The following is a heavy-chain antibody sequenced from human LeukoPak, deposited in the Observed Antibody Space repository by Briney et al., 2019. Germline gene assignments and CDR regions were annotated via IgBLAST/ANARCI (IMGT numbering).Heavy chain of an antibody. J-gene: IGHJ4*02. V-gene: IGHV4-59*08. CDR2: IYYSGST. CDR1: GGSISSYY. CDR3: ARNGIEVNGYFDY. D-gene: IGHD2-8*01. Sequence: SETLSLTCTVSGGSISSYYWSWIRQPPGRGLEWIGYIYYSGSTNYNPPLKSRVTISVDTSKNQFSLKLSSVTAADTAVYYCARNGIEVNGYFDYWGQGTLVTVSS.